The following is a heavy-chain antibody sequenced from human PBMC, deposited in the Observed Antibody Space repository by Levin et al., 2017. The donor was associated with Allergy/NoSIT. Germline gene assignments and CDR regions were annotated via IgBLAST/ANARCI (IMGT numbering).Heavy chain of an antibody. J-gene: IGHJ4*02. V-gene: IGHV3-11*01. CDR1: GFTFSDYY. D-gene: IGHD3-10*01. CDR2: ISTRGDTI. Sequence: LSLTCAASGFTFSDYYMSWVRQAPGKGLEWVSYISTRGDTINYADSVKGRFTISRDNAKNSLYLQMDSLRAEDTAVYYCARVKGSYSIDYWGQGTLVTVSS. CDR3: ARVKGSYSIDY.